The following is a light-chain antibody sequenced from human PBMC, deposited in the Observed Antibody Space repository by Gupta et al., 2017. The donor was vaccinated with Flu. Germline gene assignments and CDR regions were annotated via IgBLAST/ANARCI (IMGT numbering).Light chain of an antibody. CDR3: QQHSHYPIT. CDR1: QEIGNF. V-gene: IGKV1-5*03. J-gene: IGKJ4*01. CDR2: TAS. Sequence: DIQLTQTPSTLSASVGDRVTMTCRASQEIGNFLAWYQQKPGKAPKILMYTASTLASGVPSRFTGGGAETEFTLTINSLQPDDFATYYCQQHSHYPITFGGGTKVDI.